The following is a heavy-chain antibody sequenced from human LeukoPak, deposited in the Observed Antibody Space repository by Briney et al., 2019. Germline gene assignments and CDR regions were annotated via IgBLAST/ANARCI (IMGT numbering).Heavy chain of an antibody. D-gene: IGHD6-13*01. Sequence: ASVKVSCKASGYTFTGYYMHWVRQAPGQGLEWMGWINPNSGGTNYAQKFQGRVTMTRDTSISTAYMELSRLRSDDTAVYYCAKRAAAGTGFGNYFDYWGQGTLVTVSS. CDR2: INPNSGGT. CDR3: AKRAAAGTGFGNYFDY. V-gene: IGHV1-2*02. CDR1: GYTFTGYY. J-gene: IGHJ4*02.